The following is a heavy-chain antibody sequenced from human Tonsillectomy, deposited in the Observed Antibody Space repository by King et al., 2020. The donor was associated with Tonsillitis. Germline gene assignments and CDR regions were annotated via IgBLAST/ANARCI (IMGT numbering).Heavy chain of an antibody. J-gene: IGHJ3*01. CDR2: INDDGSGT. D-gene: IGHD3-22*01. V-gene: IGHV3-74*01. CDR3: AIDSCDNSGYYLGL. CDR1: MLTFSNYW. Sequence: VQLVESGGGLVQPGGSLRLSCTASMLTFSNYWMHWVRQAPGKGLVWVSRINDDGSGTTYADSVQGRFTISRDNAQNTLYLQMNSLRAEDTAIYYCAIDSCDNSGYYLGLWGQATMVTVSS.